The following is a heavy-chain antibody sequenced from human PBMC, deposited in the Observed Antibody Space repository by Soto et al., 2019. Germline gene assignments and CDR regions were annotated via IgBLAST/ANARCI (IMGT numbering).Heavy chain of an antibody. Sequence: QLQLQESGPGLVKPSETLSLTCTVSGGSISSSSYYWGWIRQPPGKGLEWIGSIYYSGSTYYNPSLKSRVTISVDTSKNQFSLKLSSVTAADTAVYYCASTYSSGSGYGMDVWGQGTTVTVSS. CDR1: GGSISSSSYY. V-gene: IGHV4-39*01. CDR3: ASTYSSGSGYGMDV. CDR2: IYYSGST. D-gene: IGHD6-19*01. J-gene: IGHJ6*02.